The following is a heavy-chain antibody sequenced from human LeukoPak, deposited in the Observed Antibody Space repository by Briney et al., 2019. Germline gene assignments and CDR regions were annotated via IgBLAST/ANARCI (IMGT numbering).Heavy chain of an antibody. Sequence: GRSLRLSCAASGFTFSSYGMHWVRQAPGKGLEWVAVISYDGSNKYYADSVKGRFTISRDNSKNTLYLRMNSLRAEDTAVYYCAKEEGDSSSWYRTYYFDYWGQGTLVTVSS. D-gene: IGHD6-13*01. CDR2: ISYDGSNK. J-gene: IGHJ4*02. V-gene: IGHV3-30*18. CDR1: GFTFSSYG. CDR3: AKEEGDSSSWYRTYYFDY.